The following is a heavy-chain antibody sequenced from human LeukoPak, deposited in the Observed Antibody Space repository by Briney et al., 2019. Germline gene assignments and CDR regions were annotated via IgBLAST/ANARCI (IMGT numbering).Heavy chain of an antibody. J-gene: IGHJ4*02. D-gene: IGHD3-22*01. V-gene: IGHV3-23*01. CDR3: AKDQGGTYDSSDYYYRY. CDR1: GFTFSSYA. Sequence: GGSLRLSCAASGFTFSSYAMSWVRQAPGKGLEWVSAISGSGGSTYYADSVKGRFTISRDNSKNTLYLQMNSLRAEDTAVYYCAKDQGGTYDSSDYYYRYWGQGTLVTVSS. CDR2: ISGSGGST.